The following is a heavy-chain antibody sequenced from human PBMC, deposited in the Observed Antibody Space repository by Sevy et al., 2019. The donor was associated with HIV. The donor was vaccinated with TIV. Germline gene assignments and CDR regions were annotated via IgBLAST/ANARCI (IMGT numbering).Heavy chain of an antibody. D-gene: IGHD3-10*01. Sequence: GGSLRLSCAASGFTFSIYGMHWVRQAPGKGLEWVALISYDGSKKFYADSVTGRFNISRDNSKNRVYLQVDSLRDEDTAAYHCAKAEGLWFGEFPFDSWGQGTLVTVSS. CDR2: ISYDGSKK. CDR3: AKAEGLWFGEFPFDS. V-gene: IGHV3-30*18. CDR1: GFTFSIYG. J-gene: IGHJ5*01.